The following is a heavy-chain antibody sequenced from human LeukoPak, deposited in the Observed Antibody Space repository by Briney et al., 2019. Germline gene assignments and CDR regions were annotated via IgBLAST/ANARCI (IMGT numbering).Heavy chain of an antibody. CDR1: GYTFTGYY. Sequence: GASVKVSCKASGYTFTGYYMHWVRQAPGQGLEWMGWINPNSGDTNYAQKFQGRVTMTRDTSISTAYMELSRLRSDDTAVYYCARDWPLDYYDSSGYSNGGYWGQGTLVTVSS. J-gene: IGHJ4*02. CDR2: INPNSGDT. V-gene: IGHV1-2*02. D-gene: IGHD3-22*01. CDR3: ARDWPLDYYDSSGYSNGGY.